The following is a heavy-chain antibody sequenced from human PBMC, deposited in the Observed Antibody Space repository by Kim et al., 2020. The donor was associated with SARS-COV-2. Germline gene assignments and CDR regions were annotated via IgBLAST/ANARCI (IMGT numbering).Heavy chain of an antibody. CDR3: AKDFSIAAAGTYFDY. J-gene: IGHJ4*02. D-gene: IGHD6-13*01. V-gene: IGHV3-30*18. CDR1: GFTFSSYG. Sequence: GGSLRLSCAASGFTFSSYGMHWVRQAPGKGLEWVAVISYDGSNKYYADSVKGRFTISRDNSKNTLYLQMNSLRAEDTAVYYCAKDFSIAAAGTYFDYWGQGTLVTVSS. CDR2: ISYDGSNK.